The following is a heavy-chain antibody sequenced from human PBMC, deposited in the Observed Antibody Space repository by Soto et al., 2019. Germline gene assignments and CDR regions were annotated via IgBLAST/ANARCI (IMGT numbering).Heavy chain of an antibody. D-gene: IGHD3-16*01. CDR2: MNPGSGDT. CDR1: GYSVSNKD. CDR3: ARMATFGSLNWFDP. J-gene: IGHJ5*02. Sequence: ASVKGSCTTAGYSVSNKDVSWGRYAAGQGLEWMGWMNPGSGDTGYAQKFQGRVTMTRDISTATAYMELSSLRSDDTATYDCARMATFGSLNWFDPWGQGTLVTVSS. V-gene: IGHV1-8*01.